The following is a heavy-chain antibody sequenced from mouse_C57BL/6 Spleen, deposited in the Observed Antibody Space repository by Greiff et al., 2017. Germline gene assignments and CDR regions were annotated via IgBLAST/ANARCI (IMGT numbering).Heavy chain of an antibody. D-gene: IGHD2-4*01. CDR2: IHPNSGST. CDR3: ARCNYDYGYYFDY. V-gene: IGHV1-64*01. Sequence: QVQLQQPGAELVKPGASVKLSCTASGYTFTSYWMHWVKQRPGQGLEWIGMIHPNSGSTNYNEKFKSKATLTVDKSSSTAYMQLSSLTSEDSAVYYCARCNYDYGYYFDYWGQGTTLTVSS. CDR1: GYTFTSYW. J-gene: IGHJ2*01.